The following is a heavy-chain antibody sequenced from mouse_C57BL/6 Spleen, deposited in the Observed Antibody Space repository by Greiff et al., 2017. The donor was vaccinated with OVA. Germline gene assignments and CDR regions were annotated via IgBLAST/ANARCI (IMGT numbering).Heavy chain of an antibody. Sequence: EVKLVESGGGLVQPGGSLSLSCAASGFTFTDYYMSWVRQPPGKALEWLGFIRNKANGYTTEYSSSVKGRFTISRDNYQSILYLQMNARRAEDSATSYCARCYGRDYAMDYWGQGTSVTVSS. CDR1: GFTFTDYY. CDR2: IRNKANGYTT. V-gene: IGHV7-3*01. D-gene: IGHD2-12*01. J-gene: IGHJ4*01. CDR3: ARCYGRDYAMDY.